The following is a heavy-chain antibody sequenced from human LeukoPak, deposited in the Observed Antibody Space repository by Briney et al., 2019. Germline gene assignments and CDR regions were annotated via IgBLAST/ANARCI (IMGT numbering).Heavy chain of an antibody. J-gene: IGHJ4*02. CDR2: INQDGSEK. CDR3: ARTGVTFGFDY. CDR1: GFIFSSHW. Sequence: PGGSLRLSCAASGFIFSSHWMSWVRQAPGKGLGWVANINQDGSEKYYVDSVKGRFTISRDNAKNSLYLQMNSLRAEDTAVNYCARTGVTFGFDYWGQGTLVTVSS. V-gene: IGHV3-7*02. D-gene: IGHD4-23*01.